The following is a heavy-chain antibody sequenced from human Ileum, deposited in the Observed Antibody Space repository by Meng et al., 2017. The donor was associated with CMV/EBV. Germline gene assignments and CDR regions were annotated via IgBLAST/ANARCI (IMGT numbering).Heavy chain of an antibody. J-gene: IGHJ4*02. Sequence: SFSASGYTFTSTNLILVRPPPGQGPGLMCFINTNTGNPTYAQGFTGRFVFSLDTSVTTAYLEISNLEAEDTAVYYCARDGLSGRYFDYWGQGTLVTVSS. CDR3: ARDGLSGRYFDY. V-gene: IGHV7-4-1*02. D-gene: IGHD1-26*01. CDR1: GYTFTSTN. CDR2: INTNTGNP.